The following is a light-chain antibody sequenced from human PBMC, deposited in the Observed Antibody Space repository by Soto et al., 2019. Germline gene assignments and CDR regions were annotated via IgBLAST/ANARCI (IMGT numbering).Light chain of an antibody. CDR2: INS. J-gene: IGLJ3*02. CDR1: RSNIGSAI. CDR3: VSWDDNLSSLV. V-gene: IGLV1-47*02. Sequence: QSVLTQPPSLSGTPGQTVTISCIGSRSNIGSAIVHWYQQVPGTAPKHLIYINSQRPSGVPDRFSGSKSCTSASLVITGLRPDDEDEDYCVSWDDNLSSLVFGGGTKLTVL.